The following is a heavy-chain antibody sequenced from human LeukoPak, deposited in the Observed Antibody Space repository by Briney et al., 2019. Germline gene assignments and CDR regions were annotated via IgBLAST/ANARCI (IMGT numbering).Heavy chain of an antibody. J-gene: IGHJ4*02. Sequence: GGSLRLSCAASGFTFDDYAMHWVRQAPGKGLEWVSGISWNSGSIGYADSVKGRFTISRDNAKNSLYLQMNSLRAEDTALYYCAKGGRFLEWLSPILDYWGQGTLVTVSS. D-gene: IGHD3-3*01. V-gene: IGHV3-9*01. CDR1: GFTFDDYA. CDR2: ISWNSGSI. CDR3: AKGGRFLEWLSPILDY.